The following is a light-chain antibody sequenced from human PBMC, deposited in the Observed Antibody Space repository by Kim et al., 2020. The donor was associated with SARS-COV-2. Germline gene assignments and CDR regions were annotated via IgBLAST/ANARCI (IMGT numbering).Light chain of an antibody. J-gene: IGLJ2*01. CDR1: SGHNYYA. Sequence: SVTLTCTLTSGHNYYASAWHQQQPDRAPRYLMRLDSDGSHTRGDGIPDRFSGSTSGAERYLTISSLQSDDESDYYCQTWGTGIHVVFGGGTQLTVL. V-gene: IGLV4-69*01. CDR3: QTWGTGIHVV. CDR2: LDSDGSH.